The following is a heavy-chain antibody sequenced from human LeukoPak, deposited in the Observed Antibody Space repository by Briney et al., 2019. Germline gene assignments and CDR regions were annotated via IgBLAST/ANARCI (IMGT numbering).Heavy chain of an antibody. Sequence: PGGSLRLSCAASGFTFSSYSMNWVRQAPGKGLEWVSSISSSSSYIYYADSVKGRFTISRDNAKNSLYLQMNSLRAGDTAVYYCAKESLHWGSGSELDYWGQGTLVTVSS. CDR2: ISSSSSYI. CDR1: GFTFSSYS. J-gene: IGHJ4*02. CDR3: AKESLHWGSGSELDY. V-gene: IGHV3-21*04. D-gene: IGHD1-26*01.